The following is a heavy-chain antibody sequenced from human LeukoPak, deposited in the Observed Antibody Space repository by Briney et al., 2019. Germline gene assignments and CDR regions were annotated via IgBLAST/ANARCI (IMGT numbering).Heavy chain of an antibody. J-gene: IGHJ4*02. V-gene: IGHV3-30*03. CDR3: ARGLLLGPQYYFDY. D-gene: IGHD1-26*01. Sequence: GGSLRLSCAASGFTFSSYGMHWVRQAPGKGLEWVAVISYDGSNKYYADSVKGRFTISRDNAKNSLYLQMNSLRAEDTAVYYCARGLLLGPQYYFDYWGQGTLVTVSS. CDR2: ISYDGSNK. CDR1: GFTFSSYG.